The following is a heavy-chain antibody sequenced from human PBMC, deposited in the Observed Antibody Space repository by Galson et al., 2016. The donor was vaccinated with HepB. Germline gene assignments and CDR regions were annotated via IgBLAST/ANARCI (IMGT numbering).Heavy chain of an antibody. V-gene: IGHV3-23*01. D-gene: IGHD2-2*01. Sequence: SLRLSCAASGFTFSNYVMRWVRQAPGKGLEWVSSITGSGSNTYYADNVKGRFTISRDNSKNTLYVQMNSLRAEDTAIYYCVKGCSKDYCHMDVWGRGTTVTVSS. CDR2: ITGSGSNT. CDR1: GFTFSNYV. CDR3: VKGCSKDYCHMDV. J-gene: IGHJ6*03.